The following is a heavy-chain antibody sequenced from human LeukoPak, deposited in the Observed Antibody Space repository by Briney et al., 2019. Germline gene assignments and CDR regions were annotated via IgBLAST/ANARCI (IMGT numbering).Heavy chain of an antibody. CDR1: GFTFSSYN. CDR2: IKQDGSEK. J-gene: IGHJ4*02. D-gene: IGHD6-6*01. CDR3: ARAARRTIDY. Sequence: GGSLRLSCAASGFTFSSYNMNWVRQAPGKGLEWVANIKQDGSEKYYVDSVKGRFTISRDNAKNSLYLQMNSLRAEDTAVYYCARAARRTIDYWGQGTLVTVSS. V-gene: IGHV3-7*01.